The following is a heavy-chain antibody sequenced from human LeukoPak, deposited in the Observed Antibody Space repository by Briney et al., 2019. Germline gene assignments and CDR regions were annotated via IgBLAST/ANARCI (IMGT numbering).Heavy chain of an antibody. Sequence: PSETLSLTCTVSGGSIGSDYWTWIRQPPGKGLEYIGYIYYTGGTNYNPSLKSRVTISVDTSKNQFSLKLSSVTAADTAVYYCARGTYYYGSRKGGYFDYWGQGTLVTVSS. V-gene: IGHV4-59*12. CDR1: GGSIGSDY. CDR2: IYYTGGT. CDR3: ARGTYYYGSRKGGYFDY. J-gene: IGHJ4*02. D-gene: IGHD3-10*01.